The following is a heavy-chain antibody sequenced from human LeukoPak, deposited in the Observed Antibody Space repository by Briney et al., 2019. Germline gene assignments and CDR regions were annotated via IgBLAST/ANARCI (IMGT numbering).Heavy chain of an antibody. CDR2: ISASGDNT. CDR1: GFPFSTYV. Sequence: GGSLRLSCAASGFPFSTYVMSWVRQAPGKGLEWVSAISASGDNTYYADSVKGRFTISRDNPKNTLYLQMNSLRAEDTAVYYCARDDGAGGPFDYWGQGTLVSVSS. D-gene: IGHD3-10*01. CDR3: ARDDGAGGPFDY. V-gene: IGHV3-23*01. J-gene: IGHJ4*02.